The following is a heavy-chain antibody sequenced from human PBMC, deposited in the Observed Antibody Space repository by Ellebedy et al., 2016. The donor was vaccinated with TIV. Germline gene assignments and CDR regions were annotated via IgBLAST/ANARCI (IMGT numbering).Heavy chain of an antibody. CDR3: ARGVAGAGHFDY. D-gene: IGHD3-10*01. V-gene: IGHV4-59*01. CDR2: IYFSGGA. CDR1: GVSLSSDY. J-gene: IGHJ4*03. Sequence: SETLSLTCSVSGVSLSSDYWSWIRQTPGKGLEWIGYIYFSGGATYNPSLNSRVTISQDMSRRQVSLSLSSVTTAATAVYYCARGVAGAGHFDYWGQGTTVTVSS.